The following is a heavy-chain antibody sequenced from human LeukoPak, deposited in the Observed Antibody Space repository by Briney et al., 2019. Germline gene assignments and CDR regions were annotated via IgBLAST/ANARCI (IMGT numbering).Heavy chain of an antibody. Sequence: QPGRSLRLSCAASGFTFSSYAMHWVRQAPGKGLEWVAVIWFDGSNKYYADSVKGRFTISRDNSKNTLSLQMNSLRADDTAVYYCARAAQAFDYWGQGTLVTVSS. CDR2: IWFDGSNK. J-gene: IGHJ4*02. V-gene: IGHV3-33*01. CDR1: GFTFSSYA. CDR3: ARAAQAFDY.